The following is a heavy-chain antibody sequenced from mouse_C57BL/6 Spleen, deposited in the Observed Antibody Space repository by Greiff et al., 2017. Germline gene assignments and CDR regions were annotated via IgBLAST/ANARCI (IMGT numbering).Heavy chain of an antibody. D-gene: IGHD1-1*01. CDR2: IYPGSGST. CDR3: ARWGLYYGSSYEDY. Sequence: QVQLKQPGAELVKPGASVKMSCKASGYTFTSYWITWVKQRPGQGLEWIGDIYPGSGSTNYNEKFKSKATLTVDTSSSTAYMQLSSLTSEDSAVYYCARWGLYYGSSYEDYWGQGTTLTVSS. CDR1: GYTFTSYW. V-gene: IGHV1-55*01. J-gene: IGHJ2*01.